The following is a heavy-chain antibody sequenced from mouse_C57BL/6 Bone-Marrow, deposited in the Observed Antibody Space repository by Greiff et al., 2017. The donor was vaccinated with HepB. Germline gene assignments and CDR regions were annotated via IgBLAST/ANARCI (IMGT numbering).Heavy chain of an antibody. V-gene: IGHV1-81*01. CDR1: GYTFTSYG. CDR3: ARFGYDYYAMDY. J-gene: IGHJ4*01. D-gene: IGHD2-2*01. Sequence: QVHVKQSGAELARPGASVKLSCKASGYTFTSYGISWVKQRTGQGLEWIGEIYPRSGNTYYNEKFKGKATLTADKSSSTAYMELRSLTSEDSAVYFCARFGYDYYAMDYWGQGTSVTVSS. CDR2: IYPRSGNT.